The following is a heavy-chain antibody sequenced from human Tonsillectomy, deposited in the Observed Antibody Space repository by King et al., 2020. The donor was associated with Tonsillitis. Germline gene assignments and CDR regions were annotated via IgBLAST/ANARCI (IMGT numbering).Heavy chain of an antibody. D-gene: IGHD1-26*01. CDR3: AKGEVGTLTYFDY. V-gene: IGHV3-30*02. J-gene: IGHJ4*02. CDR1: GFTFTSYG. CDR2: IRYDGREK. Sequence: VQLVESGGGVVQPGGSLRLSCAASGFTFTSYGMHWVRQAPGKGLEWVTFIRYDGREKYYADSVKGGFNVSRDNSKNTLFLQINRLSAEDTAVYYCAKGEVGTLTYFDYWGQGTLVTVSS.